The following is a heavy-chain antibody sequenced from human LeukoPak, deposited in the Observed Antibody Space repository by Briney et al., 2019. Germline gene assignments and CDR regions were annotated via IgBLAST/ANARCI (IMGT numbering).Heavy chain of an antibody. CDR3: AKGSKGTMVRGVLIDY. J-gene: IGHJ4*02. V-gene: IGHV3-30-3*01. D-gene: IGHD3-10*01. CDR1: GFTFSSYA. CDR2: ISYDGSNK. Sequence: GGSLRLSCAASGFTFSSYAMHWVRQAPGKGLEWVAVISYDGSNKYYADSVKGRFTISRDNSKNTLYLQMNSLRAEDMALYYCAKGSKGTMVRGVLIDYWGQGTLVTVSS.